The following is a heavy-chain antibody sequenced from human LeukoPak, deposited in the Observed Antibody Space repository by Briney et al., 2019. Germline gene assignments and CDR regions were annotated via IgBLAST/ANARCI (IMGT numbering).Heavy chain of an antibody. D-gene: IGHD1-26*01. CDR3: ATTTIRLGY. V-gene: IGHV4-38-2*02. J-gene: IGHJ4*02. CDR1: GYSISSGHY. Sequence: PSETLSLTCTVSGYSISSGHYWGWIRQPPGKGLEWIGSMYHSGSTYYNPSLKSRVTISVDTSKNQFSLKLSSVTAADTAVYYCATTTIRLGYWGQGTLVTVSS. CDR2: MYHSGST.